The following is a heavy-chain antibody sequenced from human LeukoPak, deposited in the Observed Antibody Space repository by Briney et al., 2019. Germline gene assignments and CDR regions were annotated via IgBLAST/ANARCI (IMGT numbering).Heavy chain of an antibody. J-gene: IGHJ3*02. CDR1: GFTFSDHY. D-gene: IGHD3-16*01. CDR2: SRSKTNRYTT. V-gene: IGHV3-72*01. Sequence: GGSLRLSCAASGFTFSDHYLDWVRQAQGKGLEWVGRSRSKTNRYTTQYAASVKGRFTISRDNAKNSLYLQMNSLRAEDTAVYYCARVQVLWATPDAFDIWGQGTMVTVSS. CDR3: ARVQVLWATPDAFDI.